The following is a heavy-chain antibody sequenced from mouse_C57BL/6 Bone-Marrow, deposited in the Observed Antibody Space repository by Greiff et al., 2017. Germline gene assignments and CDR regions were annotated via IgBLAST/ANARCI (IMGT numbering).Heavy chain of an antibody. CDR3: AAHRWLLLYFDV. CDR1: GFNIKDYY. V-gene: IGHV14-2*01. Sequence: EVKLQESGAELVKPGASVKLSCTASGFNIKDYYMHWVKQRTEQGLEWIGRIDPEDGETKYAPKFQGKATITADTSSNTAYLQLSSLTSEDTAVYYCAAHRWLLLYFDVWGTGTTVTVSS. D-gene: IGHD2-3*01. CDR2: IDPEDGET. J-gene: IGHJ1*03.